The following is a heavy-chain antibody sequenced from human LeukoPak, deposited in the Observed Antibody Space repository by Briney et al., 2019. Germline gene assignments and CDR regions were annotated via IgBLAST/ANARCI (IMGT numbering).Heavy chain of an antibody. Sequence: SETLSLTCTVSGGSLSSGGYYWSWIRQHPGKGLEWIGYIYYSGSTYYNPSLKSRVTISVDTSKNQFSLKLSSVTAADTAVYYCARDRDSSGYYYDWGQGTLVTVSS. CDR2: IYYSGST. J-gene: IGHJ4*02. D-gene: IGHD3-22*01. CDR1: GGSLSSGGYY. CDR3: ARDRDSSGYYYD. V-gene: IGHV4-31*03.